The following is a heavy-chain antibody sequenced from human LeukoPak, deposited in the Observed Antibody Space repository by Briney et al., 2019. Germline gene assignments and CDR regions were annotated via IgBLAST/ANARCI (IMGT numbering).Heavy chain of an antibody. CDR1: GGSISSYY. D-gene: IGHD6-19*01. J-gene: IGHJ4*02. CDR2: IYTSGST. Sequence: SETLSLTCTVSGGSISSYYWSWIRQPAGKGLEWIGRIYTSGSTNYNPSLKSRVTMSVDTSKNQFSLKLSSVTAADTAVYYCARDRGSGWSSNFDYWGQGTLVTVSS. CDR3: ARDRGSGWSSNFDY. V-gene: IGHV4-4*07.